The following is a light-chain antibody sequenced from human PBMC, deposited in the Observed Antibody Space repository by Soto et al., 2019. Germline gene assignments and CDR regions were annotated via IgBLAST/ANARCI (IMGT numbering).Light chain of an antibody. CDR3: QQYNNWPIT. J-gene: IGKJ5*01. CDR2: DAS. Sequence: EVGLTQSPGTLSLSPGEGATLSCRASQSFSRNYLAWYQHKPGQAPRLLIYDASTRATGTPARFSGSGSGTKFTLSISSLQSEDFAVYSCQQYNNWPITFGQGTRLEIK. CDR1: QSFSRN. V-gene: IGKV3D-15*01.